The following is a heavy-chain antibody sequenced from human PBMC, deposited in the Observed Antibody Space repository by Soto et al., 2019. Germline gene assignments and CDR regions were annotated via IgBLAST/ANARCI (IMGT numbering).Heavy chain of an antibody. V-gene: IGHV3-73*01. CDR3: TLSGFFDAFDI. D-gene: IGHD3-3*01. CDR1: GFTFSGSA. CDR2: IRSKANSYAT. Sequence: GGSLSLSCAASGFTFSGSAMHWVRRASGKGLEWVGRIRSKANSYATVYAASVKGRFTISRDDSKNTAYLQMNSLKTEDTAVYYCTLSGFFDAFDIWGQGTMVTVSS. J-gene: IGHJ3*02.